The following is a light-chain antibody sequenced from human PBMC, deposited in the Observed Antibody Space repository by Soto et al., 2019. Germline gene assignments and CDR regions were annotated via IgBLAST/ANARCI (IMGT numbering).Light chain of an antibody. Sequence: DIQMTQSPSTLSASVGDRVTLTCRASQSISSWLAWYQQKPGKAPKLLIYHAYSLESGVPSRFSGSESGTEFTLTINSLQPDDFATYYCQQYNSYRTFGQGTKVDI. V-gene: IGKV1-5*01. J-gene: IGKJ1*01. CDR2: HAY. CDR3: QQYNSYRT. CDR1: QSISSW.